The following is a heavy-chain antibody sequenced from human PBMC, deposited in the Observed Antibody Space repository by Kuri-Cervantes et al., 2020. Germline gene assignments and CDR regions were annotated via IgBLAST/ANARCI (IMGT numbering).Heavy chain of an antibody. CDR2: INHSGST. V-gene: IGHV4-34*01. J-gene: IGHJ4*02. CDR1: GGSFSGYY. D-gene: IGHD3-22*01. CDR3: ARVGGSGYSTFDY. Sequence: SETLSLTCAVYGGSFSGYYWSWIRQPPGKGLEWIGEINHSGSTNYNPSLKSRVTISVDKSKNQFSLKLSSVTAADTAVYYCARVGGSGYSTFDYWGQETLVTVSS.